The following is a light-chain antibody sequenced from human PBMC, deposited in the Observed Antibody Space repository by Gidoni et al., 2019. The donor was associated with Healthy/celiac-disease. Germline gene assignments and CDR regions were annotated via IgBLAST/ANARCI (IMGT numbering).Light chain of an antibody. J-gene: IGKJ4*01. V-gene: IGKV1-12*01. CDR3: QQAHIFPFT. Sequence: DIQMTHSQSSVSASVGDRVTITCRASQVISSWLDWYQQKPGKAPKLLIYAASSLQSGVPSRFSGSGSGTGFTLTISSLQPGDFATYYCQQAHIFPFTFGGGTKVEIK. CDR2: AAS. CDR1: QVISSW.